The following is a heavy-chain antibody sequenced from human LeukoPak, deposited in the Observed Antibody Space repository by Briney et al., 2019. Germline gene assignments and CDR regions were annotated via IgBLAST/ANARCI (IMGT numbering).Heavy chain of an antibody. CDR2: IYYSGST. V-gene: IGHV4-31*03. CDR3: ARDRLGESRRSGSYCYYYYGMDV. J-gene: IGHJ6*02. Sequence: SETLSLTCTVSGGSISSGGYYWSWIRQPPGKGLEWIGYIYYSGSTYYNPSLKSRVTISVDTSKNQFSLKLSSVTAADTAVYNCARDRLGESRRSGSYCYYYYGMDVWGQGTKVTVSS. D-gene: IGHD3-16*01. CDR1: GGSISSGGYY.